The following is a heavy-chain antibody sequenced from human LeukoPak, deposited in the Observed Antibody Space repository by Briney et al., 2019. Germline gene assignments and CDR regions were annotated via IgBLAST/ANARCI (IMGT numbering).Heavy chain of an antibody. CDR3: ARGHDFWSGYYGFDY. CDR1: GYTFTGYY. CDR2: INPNSGGT. V-gene: IGHV1-2*02. J-gene: IGHJ4*02. D-gene: IGHD3-3*01. Sequence: ASVKVSCKASGYTFTGYYTHWVRQAPGQGLEWMGWINPNSGGTNYAQKFQGRVTMTRDTSISTAYMELSRLRSDDTAVYYCARGHDFWSGYYGFDYWGQGTLVTVSS.